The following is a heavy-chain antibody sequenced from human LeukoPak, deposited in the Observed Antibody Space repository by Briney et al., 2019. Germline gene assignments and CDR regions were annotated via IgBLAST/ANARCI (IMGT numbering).Heavy chain of an antibody. J-gene: IGHJ4*02. CDR1: GGSISSLY. V-gene: IGHV4-59*08. CDR2: IYYTGST. D-gene: IGHD6-6*01. CDR3: ARHRAYSSSSPFDY. Sequence: SETLSLTCSVSGGSISSLYWSWIRQPPGRGLEWIGYIYYTGSTNYNPSLKSRVTMFVDMSKNQFSLRLSSVTAADTAVYYCARHRAYSSSSPFDYWGQGTLVTVSS.